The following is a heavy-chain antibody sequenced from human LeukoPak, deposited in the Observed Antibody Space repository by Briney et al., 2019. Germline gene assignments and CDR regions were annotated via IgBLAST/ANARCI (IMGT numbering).Heavy chain of an antibody. CDR1: GGSVNSGTYY. D-gene: IGHD5-24*01. V-gene: IGHV4-61*01. J-gene: IGHJ4*02. Sequence: SETLSLTCTASGGSVNSGTYYWSWIRQPPGKGLEWIGYISYSGSTNYNPSLKSRVTISVDTSKNQFSLKLSSVTAADTAVYYCARGGRWLQFNYWGQGTLVTVSS. CDR2: ISYSGST. CDR3: ARGGRWLQFNY.